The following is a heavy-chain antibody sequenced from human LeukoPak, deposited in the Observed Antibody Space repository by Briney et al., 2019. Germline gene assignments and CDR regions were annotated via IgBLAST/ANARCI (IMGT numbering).Heavy chain of an antibody. V-gene: IGHV4-61*01. CDR2: IYYSGST. D-gene: IGHD3-22*01. Sequence: SETLSLTCTVSGGSISSGTYYWSWIRQPPGKGLEWIGYIYYSGSTNYNPSLKSRVTISVDTSKNQFSLKLSSVTAADTAVYYCAREYRPTGGYYDSSGIRYWGQGTLVTVSS. CDR1: GGSISSGTYY. J-gene: IGHJ4*02. CDR3: AREYRPTGGYYDSSGIRY.